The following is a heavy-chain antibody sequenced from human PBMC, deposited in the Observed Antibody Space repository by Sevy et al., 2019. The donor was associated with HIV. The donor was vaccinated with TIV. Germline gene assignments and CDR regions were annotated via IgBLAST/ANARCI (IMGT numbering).Heavy chain of an antibody. D-gene: IGHD6-6*01. CDR3: AKARMAARSLNPRLLNFDS. J-gene: IGHJ5*01. CDR2: IGGSGGST. CDR1: QFAFSDYA. V-gene: IGHV3-23*01. Sequence: GGSLRLSCAASQFAFSDYAMTWVRQAPGKGLEWVASIGGSGGSTYYAGSVRGRFTISRDNDKHVVYLQMDTLRVADTALYFCAKARMAARSLNPRLLNFDSWGQGTLVTVSS.